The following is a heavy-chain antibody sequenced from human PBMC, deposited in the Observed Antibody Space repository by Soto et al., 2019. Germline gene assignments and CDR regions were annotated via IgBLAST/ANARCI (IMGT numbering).Heavy chain of an antibody. V-gene: IGHV3-48*02. CDR2: ISSSSSTI. J-gene: IGHJ4*02. D-gene: IGHD3-22*01. Sequence: GGSLRLSCAASGFTFSSYSMNWVRQAPGKGLEWVSYISSSSSTIYYADSVKGRFTISRDNAKNSLYLQMNSLRDEDTAVYYCARDPDTYYYDSSGHSWGQGTLVTVSS. CDR3: ARDPDTYYYDSSGHS. CDR1: GFTFSSYS.